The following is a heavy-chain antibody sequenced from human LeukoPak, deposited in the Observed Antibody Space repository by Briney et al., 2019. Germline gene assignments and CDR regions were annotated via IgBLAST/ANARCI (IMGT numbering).Heavy chain of an antibody. CDR2: IKSNTDGGTT. J-gene: IGHJ4*02. CDR1: GFTFSNAW. Sequence: PGGSLRLSCAASGFTFSNAWMSWVRQAPGKGLELVGRIKSNTDGGTTEYATPVKARFTISRDDSTNTLYLQMNSLKTEDTAMYYCTTYSSSWYYFDYWGQGTLVTVSS. D-gene: IGHD6-13*01. V-gene: IGHV3-15*01. CDR3: TTYSSSWYYFDY.